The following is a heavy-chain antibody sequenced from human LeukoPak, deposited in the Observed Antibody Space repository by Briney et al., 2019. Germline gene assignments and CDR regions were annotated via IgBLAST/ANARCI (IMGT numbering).Heavy chain of an antibody. Sequence: GGSLRLSCAASGFTFSSYSMNWVRQAPGKGLEWVSSISESGSYIDYADSVRGRSISRDNAKNSLYLQMNSLRAEDTAVYYCARSRGSFDYWGQGTLVTVSS. CDR2: ISESGSYI. CDR1: GFTFSSYS. V-gene: IGHV3-21*01. J-gene: IGHJ4*02. D-gene: IGHD2-15*01. CDR3: ARSRGSFDY.